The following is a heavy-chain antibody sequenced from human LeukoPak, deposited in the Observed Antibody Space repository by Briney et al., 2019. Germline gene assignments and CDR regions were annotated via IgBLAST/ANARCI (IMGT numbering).Heavy chain of an antibody. D-gene: IGHD6-13*01. CDR2: IDPSGSYT. V-gene: IGHV5-10-1*01. J-gene: IGHJ6*02. Sequence: GESLKISCKGSGYSFTSYWISWVRQMPGKGLEWMGRIDPSGSYTNYSPSFQGHVTISADKSISTAYLQWSSLKASDTAMYYCARGRIAAAGPSLYYYYGMDVWGQGTTVTVSS. CDR3: ARGRIAAAGPSLYYYYGMDV. CDR1: GYSFTSYW.